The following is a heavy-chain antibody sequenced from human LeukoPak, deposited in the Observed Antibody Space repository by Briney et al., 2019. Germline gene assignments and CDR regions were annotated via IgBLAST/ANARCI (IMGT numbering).Heavy chain of an antibody. V-gene: IGHV3-74*01. CDR2: ISTDGSQT. CDR3: VRSLRSAAF. J-gene: IGHJ4*02. CDR1: GFTFSNYW. Sequence: GGSLRLSCEASGFTFSNYWMHWVRQPPGKGLMWVSQISTDGSQTFYADSVKGRFTISRDNAQNTLFLQMDSLRPEDTAVYYCVRSLRSAAFWGQGTLVTVSS.